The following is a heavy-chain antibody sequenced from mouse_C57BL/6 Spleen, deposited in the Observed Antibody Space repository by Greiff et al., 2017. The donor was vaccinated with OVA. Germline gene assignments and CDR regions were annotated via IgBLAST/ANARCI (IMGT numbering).Heavy chain of an antibody. D-gene: IGHD4-1*01. CDR1: GYAFTNYL. CDR3: ARGKLGLPDY. V-gene: IGHV1-54*01. Sequence: VQLQQSGAELVRPGTSVKVSCKASGYAFTNYLIEWVKQRPGQGLEWIGVINPGSGGTNYNEKFKGKATLTADKSSRTAYMQLSSLTSEDSAVYFCARGKLGLPDYWGQGTTLTVSS. CDR2: INPGSGGT. J-gene: IGHJ2*01.